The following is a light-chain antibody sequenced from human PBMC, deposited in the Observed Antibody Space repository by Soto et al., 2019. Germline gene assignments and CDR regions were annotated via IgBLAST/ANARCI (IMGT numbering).Light chain of an antibody. CDR1: QSVSSGY. J-gene: IGKJ1*01. CDR3: QQYGSSKT. V-gene: IGKV3-20*01. CDR2: GAS. Sequence: EIVLTQSPGTLSLSPGERATLSCRASQSVSSGYLAWYQQKPGQAPRLLIYGASSRATGIPDRFSGSGSGTDFTLTISRLEPEDFAVYYCQQYGSSKTFGQGTKV.